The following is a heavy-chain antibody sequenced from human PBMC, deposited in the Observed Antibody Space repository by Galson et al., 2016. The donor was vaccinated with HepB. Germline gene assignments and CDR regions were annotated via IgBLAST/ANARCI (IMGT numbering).Heavy chain of an antibody. CDR1: GYTFTDHL. J-gene: IGHJ4*02. CDR3: AREKYNWNDDLSY. V-gene: IGHV1-18*04. D-gene: IGHD1-20*01. CDR2: ISAYSGYT. Sequence: SVKVSCKASGYTFTDHLVTWVRQAPGQGLEWMGWISAYSGYTNYAQKFQGRVTMTTDTSASTAYMALRSLTADDTATYYCAREKYNWNDDLSYWGPGSLVTVSP.